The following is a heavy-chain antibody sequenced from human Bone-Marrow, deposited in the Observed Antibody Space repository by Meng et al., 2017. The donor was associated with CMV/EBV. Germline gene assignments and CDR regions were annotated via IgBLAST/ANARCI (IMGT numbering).Heavy chain of an antibody. CDR3: ARANTYSGSYFD. Sequence: ASVKVSCKASGYTFTGFYMHWVRQAPGQGLEWMGWISAYNGNTNYAQKLQGRVTMTTDTSTSTAYMELRSLRSDDTAVYYCARANTYSGSYFDWGQGTLVTVSS. CDR1: GYTFTGFY. J-gene: IGHJ4*02. CDR2: ISAYNGNT. D-gene: IGHD1-26*01. V-gene: IGHV1-18*04.